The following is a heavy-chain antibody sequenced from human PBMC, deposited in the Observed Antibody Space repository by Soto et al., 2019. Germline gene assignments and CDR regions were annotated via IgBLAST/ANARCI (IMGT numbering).Heavy chain of an antibody. CDR2: ISAYNGNT. J-gene: IGHJ6*02. CDR1: GYTFTSYG. V-gene: IGHV1-18*01. CDR3: ARAVGPAAIFPVTYYYYGMDV. Sequence: QVQLVQSGAEVKKPGASVKVSCKASGYTFTSYGISWVRQAPGQGLEWMGWISAYNGNTNYAQKLQGRVTMTTDTSTSTAYMELRSLRSDDTAVYYGARAVGPAAIFPVTYYYYGMDVWGQGTTVTVSS. D-gene: IGHD2-2*01.